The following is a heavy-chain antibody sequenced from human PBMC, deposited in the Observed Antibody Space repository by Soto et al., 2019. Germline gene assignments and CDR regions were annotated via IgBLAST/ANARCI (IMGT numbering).Heavy chain of an antibody. Sequence: QVQLVQSGAEVTKPGSSVKVSCKASGYTRHNYAINWGRQAPGQGLEWMGGILPIFKTPTYAQKFQGRLTIAADESTSTAYMEVRSLRSDDTAVYFCATLAAGGYFCQYWGQGTLVTVSS. D-gene: IGHD5-18*01. V-gene: IGHV1-69*01. J-gene: IGHJ4*02. CDR3: ATLAAGGYFCQY. CDR2: ILPIFKTP. CDR1: GYTRHNYA.